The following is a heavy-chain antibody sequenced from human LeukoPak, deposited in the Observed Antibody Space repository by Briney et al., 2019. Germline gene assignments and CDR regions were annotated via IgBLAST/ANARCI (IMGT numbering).Heavy chain of an antibody. Sequence: GGSLRLSCAASGFTFSDYYMSWIRQAPGKGLEWVSYISSSGSTIYYADSVKGRFTISRDNAKNSLYLQMNSLRADDTAVYYCARLYSSSWYSQFDYWGQGTLVTVSS. D-gene: IGHD6-13*01. CDR3: ARLYSSSWYSQFDY. CDR2: ISSSGSTI. J-gene: IGHJ4*02. V-gene: IGHV3-11*04. CDR1: GFTFSDYY.